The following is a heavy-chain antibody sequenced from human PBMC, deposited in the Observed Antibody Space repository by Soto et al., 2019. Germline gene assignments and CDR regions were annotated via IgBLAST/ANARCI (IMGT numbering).Heavy chain of an antibody. CDR1: GFTFSDYY. J-gene: IGHJ5*02. CDR2: ISSSGSTI. CDR3: ARASYCSSTSCPGWFDP. Sequence: GGSLRLSCAASGFTFSDYYMSWIRQAPGKGLEWVSYISSSGSTIYYADSVKGRFTISRDNAKNSLYLQMNSLRAEDTAVYYCARASYCSSTSCPGWFDPWGQGTLVTVSS. D-gene: IGHD2-2*01. V-gene: IGHV3-11*01.